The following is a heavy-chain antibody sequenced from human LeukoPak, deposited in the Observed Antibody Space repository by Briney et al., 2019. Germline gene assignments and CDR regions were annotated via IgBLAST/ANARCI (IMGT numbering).Heavy chain of an antibody. CDR2: IYHSGST. CDR3: ARDYYGSGSYSSI. J-gene: IGHJ4*02. V-gene: IGHV4-38-2*02. CDR1: GYSISSGYY. D-gene: IGHD3-10*01. Sequence: RTSETLSLTCTVSGYSISSGYYWGWIRQPPGKGLEWIGSIYHSGSTYYNPSLKSRVTISVDTSKNQFSLKLSSVTAADTAVYYCARDYYGSGSYSSIWGQGTLVTVSS.